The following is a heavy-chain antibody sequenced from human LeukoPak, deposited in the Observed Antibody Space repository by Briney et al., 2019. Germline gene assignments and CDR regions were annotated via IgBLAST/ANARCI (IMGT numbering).Heavy chain of an antibody. Sequence: ASVKVSCKASGYTFTSYGISWVRQAPGQGLEWMGWISAYNGNTNYAQKLQGRVTMTTDTSTSTAYMELRSLRSDDTAVYYCARVFNPYGSGSTNRNLKYYYGMDVWGQGTRSPSP. CDR1: GYTFTSYG. J-gene: IGHJ6*02. D-gene: IGHD3-10*01. V-gene: IGHV1-18*01. CDR3: ARVFNPYGSGSTNRNLKYYYGMDV. CDR2: ISAYNGNT.